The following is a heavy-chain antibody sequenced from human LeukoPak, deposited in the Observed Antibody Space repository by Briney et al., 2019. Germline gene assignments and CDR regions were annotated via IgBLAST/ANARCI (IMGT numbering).Heavy chain of an antibody. CDR2: IYSGGST. D-gene: IGHD6-6*01. CDR1: GFTVSSNY. V-gene: IGHV3-53*01. J-gene: IGHJ5*02. CDR3: ARESIAAFDP. Sequence: GGSLRLSCAASGFTVSSNYMSWVRQAPGKGPEWVSVIYSGGSTYYADSVKGRFTISRDNSKNTLYLQMNSLRAEDTAVYYCARESIAAFDPWGQGTLVTVSS.